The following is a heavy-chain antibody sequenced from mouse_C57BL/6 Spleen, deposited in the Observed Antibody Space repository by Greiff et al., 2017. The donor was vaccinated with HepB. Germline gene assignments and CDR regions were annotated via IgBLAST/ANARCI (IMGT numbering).Heavy chain of an antibody. J-gene: IGHJ1*03. Sequence: VQLQQSGPELVKPGASVKISCKASGYSFTDYNMNWVKQSNGKSLEWIGVINPNYGTTSYNKKFKGKATLTVDQSYSTDYMQLNSLTSEDSAFYFCARSHYGSSPWYFDVWGTVTTVTVSS. CDR3: ARSHYGSSPWYFDV. V-gene: IGHV1-39*01. CDR2: INPNYGTT. D-gene: IGHD1-1*01. CDR1: GYSFTDYN.